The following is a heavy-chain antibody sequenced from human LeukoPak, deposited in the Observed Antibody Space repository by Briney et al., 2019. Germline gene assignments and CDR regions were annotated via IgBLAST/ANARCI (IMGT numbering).Heavy chain of an antibody. CDR2: IKEDGSEK. D-gene: IGHD1-1*01. J-gene: IGHJ4*02. CDR1: GFTFSSHW. Sequence: RPGGSLRLSCAASGFTFSSHWMSWVRQAPGKGLEWVANIKEDGSEKYYVDSMKGRFTISRDNAKNSLYLQINSLRAEDTAVYYCVREKKGTITDFDYWGQGTLVTVSS. V-gene: IGHV3-7*01. CDR3: VREKKGTITDFDY.